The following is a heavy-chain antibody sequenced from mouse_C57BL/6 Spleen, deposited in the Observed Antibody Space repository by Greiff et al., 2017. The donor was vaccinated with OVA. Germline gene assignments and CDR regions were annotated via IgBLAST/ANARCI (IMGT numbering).Heavy chain of an antibody. CDR3: ARWYYGSSYVTWFAY. J-gene: IGHJ3*01. D-gene: IGHD1-1*01. Sequence: VQLQESGAELAKPGASVKLSCKASGYTFTSYWMHWVKQRPGQGLEWIGYINPSSGYTKYNQKFKDKATLTADKSSSTAYTQLSSLTYEDSAVYYCARWYYGSSYVTWFAYWGQGTLVTVSA. CDR1: GYTFTSYW. V-gene: IGHV1-7*01. CDR2: INPSSGYT.